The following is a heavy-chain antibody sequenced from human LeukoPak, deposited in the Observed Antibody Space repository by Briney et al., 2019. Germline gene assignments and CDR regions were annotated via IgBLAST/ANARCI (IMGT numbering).Heavy chain of an antibody. Sequence: GGSLRLSCAASGFTFSSYAMSWVRQAPGKGLEWVSAISGSGGSTYYADSVKGRFTISRDNSKNTLYLQMNSLRAEDTAVYYCAKEAMVLLWFGELNWFDPWGQGTLVTVSS. J-gene: IGHJ5*02. CDR2: ISGSGGST. D-gene: IGHD3-10*01. CDR1: GFTFSSYA. V-gene: IGHV3-23*01. CDR3: AKEAMVLLWFGELNWFDP.